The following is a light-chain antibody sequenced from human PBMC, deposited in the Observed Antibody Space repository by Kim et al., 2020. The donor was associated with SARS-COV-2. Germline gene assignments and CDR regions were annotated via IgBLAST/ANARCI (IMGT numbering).Light chain of an antibody. J-gene: IGLJ1*01. CDR1: KIGSKM. CDR2: YDS. CDR3: QVWDSSSDHGV. Sequence: PGRPARITSGEKKIGSKMGHWDQQRPGLAPVLVIYYDSDRPSGIPERFSGSNSGNTATLTISRVEAGDEADYYCQVWDSSSDHGVFGTGTKVTVL. V-gene: IGLV3-21*04.